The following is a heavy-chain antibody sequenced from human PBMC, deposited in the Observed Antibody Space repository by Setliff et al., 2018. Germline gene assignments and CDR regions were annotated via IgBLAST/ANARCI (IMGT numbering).Heavy chain of an antibody. CDR3: ARLQKGYGDYYYFDY. J-gene: IGHJ4*02. V-gene: IGHV3-21*01. D-gene: IGHD4-17*01. CDR2: ISGSGGST. CDR1: GFNFSNAW. Sequence: PGGSLRLSCAASGFNFSNAWMNWVRQAPGKGLEWVSAISGSGGSTPYADSVKGRFTISRDNAKNSLYLQMNSLRAEDTAVYYCARLQKGYGDYYYFDYWGQGTLVTVSS.